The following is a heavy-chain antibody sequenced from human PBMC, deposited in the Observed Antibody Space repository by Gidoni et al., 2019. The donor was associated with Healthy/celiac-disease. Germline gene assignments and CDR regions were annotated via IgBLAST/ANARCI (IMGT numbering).Heavy chain of an antibody. CDR3: ARFYGLLGGDNWFDP. CDR1: GSSISSSSYY. V-gene: IGHV4-39*01. D-gene: IGHD1-26*01. Sequence: QLQLQESGPGLVTPSETLSLTCPVSGSSISSSSYYWGWIRQPPGKGLEWIGSIYYSGSTYYNPSLKSRVTISVDTSKNQFSLKLSSVTAADTAVYYCARFYGLLGGDNWFDPWGQGTLVTVSS. CDR2: IYYSGST. J-gene: IGHJ5*02.